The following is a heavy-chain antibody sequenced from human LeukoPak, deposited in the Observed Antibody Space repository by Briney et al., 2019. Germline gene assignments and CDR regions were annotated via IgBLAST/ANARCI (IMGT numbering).Heavy chain of an antibody. CDR2: ISGSGGST. V-gene: IGHV3-23*01. CDR3: AKDPSRLRQLLYYMDV. J-gene: IGHJ6*03. Sequence: GGSLRLSCAASGFTFSSYAMSWVRQAPGKGLERVSAISGSGGSTYYADSVKGRFTISRDNSKNTLYLQMNSLRAEDTAVYYCAKDPSRLRQLLYYMDVWGKGTTVTVSS. CDR1: GFTFSSYA. D-gene: IGHD4-17*01.